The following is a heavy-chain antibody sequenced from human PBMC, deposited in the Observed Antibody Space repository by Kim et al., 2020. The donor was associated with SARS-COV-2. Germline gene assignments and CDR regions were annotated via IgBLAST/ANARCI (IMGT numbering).Heavy chain of an antibody. D-gene: IGHD6-13*01. CDR3: ATSGSSWTRSGWFDP. CDR1: GYTLTELS. Sequence: ASVKVSCKVSGYTLTELSMHWVRQAPGKGLEWMGGFDPEDGETIYAQKFQGRVTMTEDTSTDTAYMELSILRSEDTAVYYCATSGSSWTRSGWFDPWGQGTLVTVSS. V-gene: IGHV1-24*01. CDR2: FDPEDGET. J-gene: IGHJ5*02.